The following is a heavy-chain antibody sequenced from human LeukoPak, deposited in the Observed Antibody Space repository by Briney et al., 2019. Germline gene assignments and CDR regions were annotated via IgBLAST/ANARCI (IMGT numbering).Heavy chain of an antibody. D-gene: IGHD3-22*01. J-gene: IGHJ4*02. V-gene: IGHV4-30-2*01. CDR3: ARGAQYYYDSSGYYYFEDY. CDR2: IYHSGST. Sequence: PQTLSLTCTVSGGSISSGGYYWSWIRQPPWKGLEWIGYIYHSGSTYYNPSLKSRVTTSVDRSKNQFSLKLSSVTAADTAVYYCARGAQYYYDSSGYYYFEDYWGQGTLVTVSS. CDR1: GGSISSGGYY.